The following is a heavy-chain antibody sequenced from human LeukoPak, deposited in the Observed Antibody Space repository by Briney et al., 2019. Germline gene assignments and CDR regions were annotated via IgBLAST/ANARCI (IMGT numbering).Heavy chain of an antibody. CDR3: ATHLIAVAGGFDY. J-gene: IGHJ4*02. V-gene: IGHV3-30*07. CDR2: ISYDGSNK. CDR1: GFSVSSSY. D-gene: IGHD6-19*01. Sequence: GGSLRLSCAASGFSVSSSYMNWVRQAPGKGLEWVAVISYDGSNKYYADSVKGRFTISRDNSKNTLYLQMNSLRAEDTAVYYCATHLIAVAGGFDYWGQGTLVTVSS.